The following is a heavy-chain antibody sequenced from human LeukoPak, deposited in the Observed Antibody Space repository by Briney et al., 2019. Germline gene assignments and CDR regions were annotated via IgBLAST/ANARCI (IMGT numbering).Heavy chain of an antibody. Sequence: ASVKVSCKASGYTFTSYGISWVRQAPGQRLEWMGWINAGNGNTKYSQKFQGRVTITRDTSASTAYMELSSLRSEDTAVYYCARVVAAAGDYYYYGMDVWGQGTTVTVSS. CDR3: ARVVAAAGDYYYYGMDV. CDR1: GYTFTSYG. V-gene: IGHV1-3*01. D-gene: IGHD6-13*01. J-gene: IGHJ6*02. CDR2: INAGNGNT.